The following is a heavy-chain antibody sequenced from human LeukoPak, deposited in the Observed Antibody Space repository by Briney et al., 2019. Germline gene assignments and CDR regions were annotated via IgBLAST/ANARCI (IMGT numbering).Heavy chain of an antibody. Sequence: GGSLRLSCAASGFTFSRHWMTWVRQAPGKGLEWVANIKHDGSEKNYVDSVKGRFTISRDNAKNSLYLQMNSLRAEDTAVYYCATPLDYYDRSDSHQGGDWGQGTLVAVSS. CDR2: IKHDGSEK. CDR3: ATPLDYYDRSDSHQGGD. D-gene: IGHD3-22*01. CDR1: GFTFSRHW. V-gene: IGHV3-7*03. J-gene: IGHJ4*02.